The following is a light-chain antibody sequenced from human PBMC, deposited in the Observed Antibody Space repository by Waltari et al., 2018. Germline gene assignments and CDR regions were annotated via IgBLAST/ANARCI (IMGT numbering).Light chain of an antibody. CDR1: SNYVGSYNL. V-gene: IGLV2-23*02. J-gene: IGLJ2*01. Sequence: QSALTQPASVSGSPGQSITISCTGSSNYVGSYNLVSWYKQHPGEAPTLILYEVSKRPSGVSERFSGSKSGNTASLTISGLRPEDEADYYCCSYGGASARLFGGGTKVTVL. CDR2: EVS. CDR3: CSYGGASARL.